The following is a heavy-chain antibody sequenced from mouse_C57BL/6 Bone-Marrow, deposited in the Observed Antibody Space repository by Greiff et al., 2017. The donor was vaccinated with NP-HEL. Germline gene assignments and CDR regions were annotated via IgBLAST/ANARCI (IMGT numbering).Heavy chain of an antibody. CDR3: SEDSAVYYCALYDYDGEGYAMDD. V-gene: IGHV1-87*01. J-gene: IGHJ4*01. CDR2: GQGLEWIG. D-gene: IGHD2-4*01. CDR1: YTFSRRVH. Sequence: VKLMESGPELARPWASVKISCPAFYTFSRRVHFAIRDTNYWMQWVKQRPGQGLEWIGAFSPGHGDPSYNQKFKGKDTLTADKSSSTAYMQLSSLTSEDSAVYYCALYDYDGEGYAMDDWGQGTSVTVAS.